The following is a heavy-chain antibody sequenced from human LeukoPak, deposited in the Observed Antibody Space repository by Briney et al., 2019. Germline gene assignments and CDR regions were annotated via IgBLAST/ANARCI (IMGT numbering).Heavy chain of an antibody. CDR1: GYSFTSYW. CDR2: IYPGDSDA. J-gene: IGHJ4*02. V-gene: IGHV5-51*01. CDR3: ARRPYCTSTSCYDFDY. Sequence: GESLKISCKGSGYSFTSYWIGWVRQMPGKGLEWMGIIYPGDSDARYSPSFQGQVTISADKSISTAYLQWSSLKASDTAMYYCARRPYCTSTSCYDFDYWGLGALVTVSS. D-gene: IGHD2-2*01.